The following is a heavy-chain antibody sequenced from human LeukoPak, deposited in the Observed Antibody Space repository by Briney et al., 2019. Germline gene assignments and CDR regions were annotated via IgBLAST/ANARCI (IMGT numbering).Heavy chain of an antibody. Sequence: SGPTLIHPTQPLTLTRTFSGFSLRTSGVGGGWIRQPPEKALEWHTLINWDDDKRYNPYLKSRLTITKDTSQHHVVLTMTNIDPVDTATYYCAHSLGLCSGGNCYTYFYYWGQGTLVTVSS. CDR1: GFSLRTSGVG. D-gene: IGHD2-15*01. CDR2: INWDDDK. V-gene: IGHV2-5*02. J-gene: IGHJ4*02. CDR3: AHSLGLCSGGNCYTYFYY.